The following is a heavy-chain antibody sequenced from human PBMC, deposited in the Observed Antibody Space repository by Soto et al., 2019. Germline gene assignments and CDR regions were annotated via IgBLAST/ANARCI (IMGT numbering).Heavy chain of an antibody. V-gene: IGHV4-59*01. D-gene: IGHD3-10*01. CDR1: GGSISSYY. Sequence: PSETLSLTCTVSGGSISSYYWSWIRQPPGKGLEWIGYIYYSGSTNYNPSLKSRVTISVDTSKTQFSLKLSSVTAADTAVYYCATDHTVSKYYYGSGSYQVWGQGTLVTAPQ. CDR3: ATDHTVSKYYYGSGSYQV. J-gene: IGHJ4*02. CDR2: IYYSGST.